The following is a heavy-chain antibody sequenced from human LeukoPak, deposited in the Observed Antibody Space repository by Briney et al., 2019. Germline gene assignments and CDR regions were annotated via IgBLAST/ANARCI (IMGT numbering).Heavy chain of an antibody. D-gene: IGHD4/OR15-4a*01. Sequence: ASVKVSCKTSGYTFNAFFINWVRQAPGQGLEWLGWINPHSGDTTYAQNFQGRVTMTRDTSISTIYMEVTSLISDDTAIYYCARAYANYVDYWGQGTLVTVSS. CDR1: GYTFNAFF. J-gene: IGHJ4*02. V-gene: IGHV1-2*02. CDR3: ARAYANYVDY. CDR2: INPHSGDT.